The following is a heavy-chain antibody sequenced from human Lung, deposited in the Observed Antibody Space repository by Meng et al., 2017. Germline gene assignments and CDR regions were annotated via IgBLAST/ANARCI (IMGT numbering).Heavy chain of an antibody. J-gene: IGHJ4*02. CDR2: INHSGST. D-gene: IGHD4-11*01. CDR3: ARGPTTMAHDFDY. CDR1: GGSFSDYY. V-gene: IGHV4-34*01. Sequence: GRVPEWGAGRLKPSETPLLTCVVSGGSFSDYYWSWSRQPPGKGLEWIGEINHSGSTNYNPSLESRATISVDTSQNNLSLKLSSVTAADSAVYYCARGPTTMAHDFDYWGQGTLVTVSS.